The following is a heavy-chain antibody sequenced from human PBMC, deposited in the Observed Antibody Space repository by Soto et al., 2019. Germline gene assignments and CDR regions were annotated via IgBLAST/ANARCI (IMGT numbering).Heavy chain of an antibody. Sequence: EVQLVESGGGLITPGGSLRISCEASGFPFSPAWMNWVRQAPGKGLEWVGLMKSQGGGGPAHYSAPVKGRFTISRDDSRNTVYLQINSLKPEDTALYYCIWQQDFYYGRAVWGQGTTVTVSS. CDR3: IWQQDFYYGRAV. CDR2: MKSQGGGGPA. J-gene: IGHJ6*02. CDR1: GFPFSPAW. D-gene: IGHD6-13*01. V-gene: IGHV3-15*07.